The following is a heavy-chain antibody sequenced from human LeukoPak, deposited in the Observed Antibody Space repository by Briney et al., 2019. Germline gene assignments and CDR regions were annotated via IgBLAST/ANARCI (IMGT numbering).Heavy chain of an antibody. Sequence: GGSLRLSCAASGFTFSSYSMNWVRQAPGRGLEWVSSISGSSSYINYADSVKGRFTISRDNAQNSLFLQLNSLRAEDTAVYYCARDPYSSGWYKDAFDIWGQGTMVTVSS. V-gene: IGHV3-21*01. CDR2: ISGSSSYI. CDR3: ARDPYSSGWYKDAFDI. D-gene: IGHD6-19*01. J-gene: IGHJ3*02. CDR1: GFTFSSYS.